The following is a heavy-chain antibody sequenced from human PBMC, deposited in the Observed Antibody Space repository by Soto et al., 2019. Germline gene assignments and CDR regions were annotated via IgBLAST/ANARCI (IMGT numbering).Heavy chain of an antibody. CDR3: ASGLWGRIDSASTQGVSFAR. J-gene: IGHJ4*02. D-gene: IGHD3-10*01. V-gene: IGHV4-59*01. Sequence: QVHLQESGPGLVKSSETLSLTCTVSGGAIFTYYWSWIRQPPGKGLQWIGYVNNRGTTNYNPSLKRPHTMTLCSSKYLFSLRFYSVAAADTALYYCASGLWGRIDSASTQGVSFARWGQGILVSVSS. CDR1: GGAIFTYY. CDR2: VNNRGTT.